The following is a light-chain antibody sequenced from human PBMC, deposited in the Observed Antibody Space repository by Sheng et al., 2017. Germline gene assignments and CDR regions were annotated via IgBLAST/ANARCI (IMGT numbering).Light chain of an antibody. J-gene: IGKJ2*01. CDR1: QRISTD. CDR2: GAS. Sequence: ETVMTQYPVTLSVSPGERATLSCRASQRISTDLAWYQQKPGQAPRLLIKGASSRATGIPDRFGGRGSGADFTLTISRLEPDDSAVYYCQQYGSSPYTFGPGTKLEI. V-gene: IGKV3-20*01. CDR3: QQYGSSPYT.